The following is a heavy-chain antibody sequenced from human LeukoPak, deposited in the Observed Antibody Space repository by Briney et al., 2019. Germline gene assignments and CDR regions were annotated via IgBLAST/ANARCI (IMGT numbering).Heavy chain of an antibody. D-gene: IGHD6-13*01. J-gene: IGHJ4*02. CDR1: GGSISSSSHY. Sequence: SETLSLTCTVSGGSISSSSHYWGWIRQPPGKGLERIGSIYYSGNTYYNPSLKSRVTISVDTSKNQFSLKLTSVTAADTAVYYCARQEQLVRNIDYWGQGTLVTVSS. V-gene: IGHV4-39*01. CDR3: ARQEQLVRNIDY. CDR2: IYYSGNT.